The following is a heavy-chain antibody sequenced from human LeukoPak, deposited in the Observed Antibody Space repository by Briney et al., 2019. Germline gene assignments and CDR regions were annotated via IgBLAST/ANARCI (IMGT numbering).Heavy chain of an antibody. V-gene: IGHV4-59*08. J-gene: IGHJ3*02. Sequence: SETLSLTCTVSGGSISSYYWSWIRQPPGKGLEWIGYISYSGITNYNPSLKSRVTISVDTSKNQFSLKLSSVTAADTAVYYCARKGYCSSTSCMITPAANDAFDIWGQGTMVTVSS. CDR2: ISYSGIT. D-gene: IGHD2-2*01. CDR3: ARKGYCSSTSCMITPAANDAFDI. CDR1: GGSISSYY.